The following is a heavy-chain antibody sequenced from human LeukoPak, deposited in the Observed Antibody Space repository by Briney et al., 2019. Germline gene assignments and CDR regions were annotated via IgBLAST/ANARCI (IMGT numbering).Heavy chain of an antibody. CDR2: ISYSGGT. D-gene: IGHD3-22*01. Sequence: PSETLSLTCTVSDGSIINNNHYWGWTRQPPGKGLEWIGSISYSGGTAYNPSLRSRVTISVDTSKNQFSLKVNSVTAADTAVYYCAREVEYYDSSGYRPHASDIWGQGTLVTVSS. J-gene: IGHJ3*02. V-gene: IGHV4-39*02. CDR1: DGSIINNNHY. CDR3: AREVEYYDSSGYRPHASDI.